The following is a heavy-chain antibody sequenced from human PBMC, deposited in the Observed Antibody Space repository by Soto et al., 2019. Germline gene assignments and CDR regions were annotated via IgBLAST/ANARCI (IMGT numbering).Heavy chain of an antibody. J-gene: IGHJ4*02. Sequence: QVQLQESGPGLVKPSQTLSLTCTVSGGSIDNYEYYWTWIRQPPGKGLEWVGYIYYIGRTNYNPSLNSLLTISLDTSKNQFSLRLTSVSAADTAMYYCARDRSNSPDYFDFWGQGTLVTVSS. CDR2: IYYIGRT. CDR3: ARDRSNSPDYFDF. V-gene: IGHV4-30-4*01. D-gene: IGHD6-6*01. CDR1: GGSIDNYEYY.